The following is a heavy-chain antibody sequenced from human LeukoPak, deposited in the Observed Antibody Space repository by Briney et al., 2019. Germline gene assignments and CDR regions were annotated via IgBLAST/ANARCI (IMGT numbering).Heavy chain of an antibody. J-gene: IGHJ4*02. D-gene: IGHD2-2*01. Sequence: SVKVSCKAYGGTFSSYAISWVRQAPGQGLEWMGRIIPIFGTANYAQKFQGRVTITTDESTSTAYIELSSLRSEDTAVYYCARDVTGSSAFDYWGQGTLVTVSS. CDR1: GGTFSSYA. CDR2: IIPIFGTA. V-gene: IGHV1-69*05. CDR3: ARDVTGSSAFDY.